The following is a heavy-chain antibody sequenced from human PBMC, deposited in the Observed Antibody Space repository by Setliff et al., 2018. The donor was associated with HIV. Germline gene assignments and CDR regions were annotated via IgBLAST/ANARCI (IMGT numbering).Heavy chain of an antibody. J-gene: IGHJ3*02. D-gene: IGHD2-8*01. Sequence: PSVKVSCKASGGTFSNYAFSWVRQAPGQGLEWMGGLIPIVDITKSTQKFRDRVTFTADESTKTAQMELSGLTFEDTAVYYCAKGPNFEDAFDIWGQGTVVTVSS. CDR3: AKGPNFEDAFDI. V-gene: IGHV1-69*10. CDR2: LIPIVDIT. CDR1: GGTFSNYA.